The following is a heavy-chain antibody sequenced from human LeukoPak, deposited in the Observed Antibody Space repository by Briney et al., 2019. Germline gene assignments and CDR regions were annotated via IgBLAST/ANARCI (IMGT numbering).Heavy chain of an antibody. CDR1: GGSFSGYY. V-gene: IGHV4-34*01. CDR2: INHSGIT. J-gene: IGHJ5*02. D-gene: IGHD3-9*01. Sequence: SETLSLTCAVYGGSFSGYYWSWVRQPPGKGLEWIWEINHSGITHYNTSLKRRVTISVDTSKNQFTLKLSSVTAADTAVYYGATVNVLRYFDWLSSFNWFDPWGQGTLVTVSS. CDR3: ATVNVLRYFDWLSSFNWFDP.